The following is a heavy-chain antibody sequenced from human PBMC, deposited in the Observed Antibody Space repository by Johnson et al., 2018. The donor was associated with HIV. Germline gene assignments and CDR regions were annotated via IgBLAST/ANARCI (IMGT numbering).Heavy chain of an antibody. J-gene: IGHJ3*02. D-gene: IGHD6-19*01. CDR1: NVW. V-gene: IGHV3-15*01. Sequence: NVWMSWVRQAPGKGLEWVGRIKSKADGGTTDYAAPVKGRFTISRDDSKNLLYLQMNSLNIDDTAVYYCTTARNRLWSTSGWTGFWAFDIWGQGTVVTVSS. CDR2: IKSKADGGTT. CDR3: TTARNRLWSTSGWTGFWAFDI.